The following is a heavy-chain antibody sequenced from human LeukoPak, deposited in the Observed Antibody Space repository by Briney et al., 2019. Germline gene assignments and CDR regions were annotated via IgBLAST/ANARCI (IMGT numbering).Heavy chain of an antibody. CDR2: IYSGGST. V-gene: IGHV3-53*01. CDR3: ARGHSGSYSFDY. J-gene: IGHJ4*02. D-gene: IGHD1-26*01. Sequence: GGSLRLSCAASGLTVSDNYMSWVRQAPGKGREWVSVIYSGGSTFYAYSVKGRFNISRDNSKSTLYLQMNSLRPDDTAVYYCARGHSGSYSFDYWGQGTLVTVSS. CDR1: GLTVSDNY.